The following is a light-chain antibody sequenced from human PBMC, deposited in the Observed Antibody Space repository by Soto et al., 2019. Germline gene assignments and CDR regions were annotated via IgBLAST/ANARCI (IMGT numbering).Light chain of an antibody. CDR2: EDR. CDR3: QAWDSSSVV. CDR1: NLGDKF. J-gene: IGLJ2*01. V-gene: IGLV3-1*01. Sequence: SSELTQPPSVSVSPGQTASITCSGDNLGDKFAYGYQQKPGQSPVVVIYEDRKRPSGISGRFSGSNSGNTATLTISGTQAMDEAGYYCQAWDSSSVVFGGGTKLTVL.